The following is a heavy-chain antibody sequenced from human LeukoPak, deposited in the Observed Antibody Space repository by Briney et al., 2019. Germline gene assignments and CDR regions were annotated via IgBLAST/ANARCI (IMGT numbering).Heavy chain of an antibody. V-gene: IGHV3-21*01. CDR1: GFTFTTYS. D-gene: IGHD4-17*01. J-gene: IGHJ5*02. Sequence: KSGGSLRLSCEASGFTFTTYSMTWVRQAPGKGLEWVSIISSGSSAIFSADALKGRFTISRDDAKNLLYLDMNSLRAEDTAVYFCAKAFAYGDQFFDPWGQGTLVTVSS. CDR3: AKAFAYGDQFFDP. CDR2: ISSGSSAI.